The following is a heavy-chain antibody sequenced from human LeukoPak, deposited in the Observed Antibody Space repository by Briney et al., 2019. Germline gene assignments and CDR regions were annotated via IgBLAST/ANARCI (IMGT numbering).Heavy chain of an antibody. D-gene: IGHD3-9*01. CDR2: IYYSGST. Sequence: SETLSLTCTVSGGSISSSSYYWGWIRQPPGKGLEWIGSIYYSGSTYYNPSLKSRVTIFVDTSKNQFSLKLSSVTAADTAVYYCAAGKEILTGYYIPNDYWGQGTLVTVSS. V-gene: IGHV4-39*01. J-gene: IGHJ4*02. CDR3: AAGKEILTGYYIPNDY. CDR1: GGSISSSSYY.